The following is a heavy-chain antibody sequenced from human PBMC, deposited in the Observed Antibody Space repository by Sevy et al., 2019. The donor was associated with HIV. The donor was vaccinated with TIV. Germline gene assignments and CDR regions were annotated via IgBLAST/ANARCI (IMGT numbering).Heavy chain of an antibody. V-gene: IGHV3-33*01. CDR2: IWHDRGNK. Sequence: GGSLRLSCAASGFTFSRYGMHWVRQAPGKGLEWVAVIWHDRGNKHYADSVKGRFTISRDNSKNTLYLQMNSLRAEDTAVYYCASLPNNYYDSSGSSGDDAFDIWGQGTMVTVSS. J-gene: IGHJ3*02. D-gene: IGHD3-22*01. CDR1: GFTFSRYG. CDR3: ASLPNNYYDSSGSSGDDAFDI.